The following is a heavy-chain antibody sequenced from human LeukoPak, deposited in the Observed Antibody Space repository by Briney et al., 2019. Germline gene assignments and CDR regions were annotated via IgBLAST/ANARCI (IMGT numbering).Heavy chain of an antibody. CDR3: AREWQGGIAAAGTRIEGDY. Sequence: GGSLRLSCAVSGFIVSGYWMTWVRQAPGKGLEWVANIKQDGSEKNYVDSVKGRFTISRDNAENSLFLQMNSLRVEDTAVYYCAREWQGGIAAAGTRIEGDYWGQGTLVAVSS. CDR2: IKQDGSEK. CDR1: GFIVSGYW. J-gene: IGHJ4*02. V-gene: IGHV3-7*01. D-gene: IGHD6-13*01.